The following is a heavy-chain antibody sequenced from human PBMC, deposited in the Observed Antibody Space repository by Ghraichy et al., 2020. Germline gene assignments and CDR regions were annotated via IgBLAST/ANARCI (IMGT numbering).Heavy chain of an antibody. V-gene: IGHV4-34*01. J-gene: IGHJ4*02. Sequence: SETLSLTCAVYGGSFSGYYWSWIRQPPGKGLEWIGEINHSGSTNYNPSLKSRVTISVDTSKNQFSLKLSSVTAADTAVYYCARGRGYYDSSGGRVDYWGQGTLVTVSS. D-gene: IGHD3-22*01. CDR1: GGSFSGYY. CDR3: ARGRGYYDSSGGRVDY. CDR2: INHSGST.